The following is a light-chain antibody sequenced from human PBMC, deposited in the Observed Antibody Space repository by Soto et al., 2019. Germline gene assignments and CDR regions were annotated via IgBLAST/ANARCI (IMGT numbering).Light chain of an antibody. J-gene: IGLJ3*02. V-gene: IGLV2-11*01. CDR1: SSDVGSYDY. Sequence: QSALIQPPSVSGPPGQAVTISCTGTSSDVGSYDYVSWYQQHPGTVPKPMMYNVNTQPSGVPDRFSGSKSGKMASMTISGLQGEDEADYYWYSYTSSATNWVFGGGTKLTVL. CDR3: YSYTSSATNWV. CDR2: NVN.